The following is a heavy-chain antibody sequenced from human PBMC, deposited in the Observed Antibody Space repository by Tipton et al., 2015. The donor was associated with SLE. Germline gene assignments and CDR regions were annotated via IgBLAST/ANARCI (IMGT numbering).Heavy chain of an antibody. D-gene: IGHD3-3*01. Sequence: TLSLTCAVYGGSFSGYYWSWIRQPPGKGLEWIGESNPSGSTNYNPSLKSRVTISVDTSKNQLSLKLTSVTAADTSVYYCARVFVGVWGQGTTVTVSS. J-gene: IGHJ6*02. V-gene: IGHV4-34*01. CDR1: GGSFSGYY. CDR3: ARVFVGV. CDR2: SNPSGST.